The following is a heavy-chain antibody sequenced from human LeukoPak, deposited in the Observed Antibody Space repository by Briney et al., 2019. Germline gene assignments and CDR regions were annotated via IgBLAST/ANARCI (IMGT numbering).Heavy chain of an antibody. CDR1: GYTFTGYY. CDR2: INPNSGGT. CDR3: ASNYDILTGYFRGAFDI. J-gene: IGHJ3*02. Sequence: ASVKVSCKASGYTFTGYYMHWVRQAPGQGLEWMGRINPNSGGTNYAQKFQGRVTMTRDTSISTAYMELSRLRSDDTAVYYCASNYDILTGYFRGAFDICGQGTMVTVSS. D-gene: IGHD3-9*01. V-gene: IGHV1-2*06.